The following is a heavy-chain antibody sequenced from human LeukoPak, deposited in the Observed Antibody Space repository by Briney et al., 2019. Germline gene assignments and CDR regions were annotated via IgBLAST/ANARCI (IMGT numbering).Heavy chain of an antibody. V-gene: IGHV3-11*01. CDR3: ASRRYDILTGWYY. Sequence: GSLSLSCAASGFTFSDYYMSWIRQAPGKGLEWVSYISSSGSTIYYADSVKGRFTISRDNAKNSLYLQMNSLRAEDTAVYYCASRRYDILTGWYYWGQGTLVTVSS. J-gene: IGHJ4*02. CDR2: ISSSGSTI. D-gene: IGHD3-9*01. CDR1: GFTFSDYY.